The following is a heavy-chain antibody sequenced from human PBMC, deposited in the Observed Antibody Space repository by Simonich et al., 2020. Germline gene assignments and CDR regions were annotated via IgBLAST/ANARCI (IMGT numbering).Heavy chain of an antibody. Sequence: EVQLLESGGGLVQPGGSLRLSCAASGFTFSSYAMSWVRRAHGRGRGGDSAFRVGWGRQYSADSVKGRFTISRDNSKNTLYLQMNSLRAEDTAVYYCAKDSSLVGATDWFDPWGQGTLVTVSS. D-gene: IGHD1-26*01. CDR3: AKDSSLVGATDWFDP. CDR1: GFTFSSYA. J-gene: IGHJ5*02. CDR2: FRVGWGRQ. V-gene: IGHV3-23*01.